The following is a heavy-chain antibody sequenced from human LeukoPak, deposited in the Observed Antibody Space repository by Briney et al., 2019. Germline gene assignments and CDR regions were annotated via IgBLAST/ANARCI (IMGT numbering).Heavy chain of an antibody. CDR1: GDSISSGDYY. J-gene: IGHJ3*01. Sequence: SETLSLTCAVSGDSISSGDYYWSWIRQTPGKGLEWIGSMYHSGSDYYNPSLRSRVTISVDTSKEQFSLKLNSVIAADTAVYYCARALKFYYASGTGIVFDVWGQGTMVTVSS. V-gene: IGHV4-30-4*01. CDR3: ARALKFYYASGTGIVFDV. CDR2: MYHSGSD. D-gene: IGHD3-10*01.